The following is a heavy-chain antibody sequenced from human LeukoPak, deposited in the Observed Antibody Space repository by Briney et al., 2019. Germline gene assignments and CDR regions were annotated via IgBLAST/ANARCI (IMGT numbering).Heavy chain of an antibody. Sequence: SETLSLTCTVSGGSITSHFWTWIRQAPGKGLEWVGYVSKSGSTNYNTSLQSRITISVDTSKNHFFLKLTSMTAADTAVYFCARDDYGVFDAFDVWGQGTVVTVSS. J-gene: IGHJ3*01. CDR3: ARDDYGVFDAFDV. CDR2: VSKSGST. V-gene: IGHV4-4*08. CDR1: GGSITSHF. D-gene: IGHD2-8*01.